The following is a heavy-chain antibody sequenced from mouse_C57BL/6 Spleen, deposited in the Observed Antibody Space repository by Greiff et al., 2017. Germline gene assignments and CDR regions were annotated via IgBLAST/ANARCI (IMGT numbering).Heavy chain of an antibody. CDR3: ARSGLPLRYWYFDV. V-gene: IGHV1-81*01. D-gene: IGHD1-1*01. J-gene: IGHJ1*03. CDR1: GYTFTSYG. Sequence: QVQLQQSGAELARPGASVKLSCKASGYTFTSYGISWVKQRTGQGLEWIGEIYPRSGNTYYNEKFKGKATLTADKSSSTAYMELRSLTSEDSAVYVCARSGLPLRYWYFDVWGTGTTVTVSS. CDR2: IYPRSGNT.